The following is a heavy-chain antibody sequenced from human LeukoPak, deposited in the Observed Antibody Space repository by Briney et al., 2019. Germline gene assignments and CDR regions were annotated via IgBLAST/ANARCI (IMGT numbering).Heavy chain of an antibody. CDR3: AKMSEEGNWFDP. CDR2: IWYNGSNK. CDR1: GFTFSSYG. J-gene: IGHJ5*02. Sequence: SGGSLRLSCAASGFTFSSYGMHWVRQAPGKGLEWVAVIWYNGSNKYYADSVKGRFTISRDNSKNTLYLQMNSLRAEDTAVYYCAKMSEEGNWFDPWGQGTLVTVSS. V-gene: IGHV3-33*06.